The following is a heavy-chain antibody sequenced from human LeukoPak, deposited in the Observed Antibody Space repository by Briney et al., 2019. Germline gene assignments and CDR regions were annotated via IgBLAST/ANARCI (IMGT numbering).Heavy chain of an antibody. D-gene: IGHD6-6*01. CDR1: GHTLTELS. Sequence: ASVKVSCKVSGHTLTELSMHWVRQVPGKGLEWMGGLDRGDGETIYAQSFQDRLTMTEDTSTDTAYMKLSSLRSEDTAVYYCARCREIGSSSGFDYWGQGTLVTVSS. J-gene: IGHJ4*02. CDR2: LDRGDGET. V-gene: IGHV1-24*01. CDR3: ARCREIGSSSGFDY.